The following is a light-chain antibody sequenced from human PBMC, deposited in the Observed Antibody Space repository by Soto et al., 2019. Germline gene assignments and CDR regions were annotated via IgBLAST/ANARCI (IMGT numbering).Light chain of an antibody. CDR2: AAS. CDR3: QQSNSSLPT. Sequence: DIQMTQSPSALSASVGDRVTITCRASQSITNYLNWYQHKPGQAPNLLIYAASTLQAGVPSRFRGSGSVRDFTRAISSLQPEDFATYFCQQSNSSLPTLGGRTQVDI. CDR1: QSITNY. J-gene: IGKJ4*01. V-gene: IGKV1-39*01.